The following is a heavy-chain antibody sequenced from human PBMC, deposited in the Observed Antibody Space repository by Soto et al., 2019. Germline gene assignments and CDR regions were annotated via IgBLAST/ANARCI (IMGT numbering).Heavy chain of an antibody. Sequence: QVHLQESGPGLVRPSETLSLTCTVSGGSVDSGTYHWTWVRQPPGKRLEWIGYIHNSGNTNYNPSHTSRVAIALGKSKTQFSLRLSSVTAADSAVYHCARVYRVTEIFGVVINYAMEVWCQGNTVTVSS. J-gene: IGHJ6*02. CDR2: IHNSGNT. CDR1: GGSVDSGTYH. CDR3: ARVYRVTEIFGVVINYAMEV. D-gene: IGHD3-3*01. V-gene: IGHV4-61*01.